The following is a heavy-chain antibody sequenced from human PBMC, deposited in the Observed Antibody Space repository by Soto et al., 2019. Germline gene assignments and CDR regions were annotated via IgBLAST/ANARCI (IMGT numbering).Heavy chain of an antibody. V-gene: IGHV3-23*05. J-gene: IGHJ1*01. CDR2: IGISSTIT. CDR3: TRGTRARSGGTRAY. CDR1: GLAFSGFS. Sequence: EVQFLESGGGLVQPGGSLRLSCATSGLAFSGFSMNWVRQAPWKGLEWVSSIGISSTITYYADSVKGRFTISRDNSKSTLYLQMDSIKVEDTAFYYCTRGTRARSGGTRAYWGKGTLVTVSS. D-gene: IGHD3-16*01.